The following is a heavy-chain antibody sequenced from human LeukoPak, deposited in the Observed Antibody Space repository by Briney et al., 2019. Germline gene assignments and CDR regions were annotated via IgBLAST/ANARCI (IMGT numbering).Heavy chain of an antibody. J-gene: IGHJ4*02. V-gene: IGHV4-59*01. CDR2: IYYSGST. Sequence: SETLSLTCTVSGGSISSYYWSWIRQPPGKGLEWSGYIYYSGSTNYNPSLQSRVTISVDTSKNQFSLKLSSVTAADTAVYYCARGATLGYWGQGTLVTVSS. D-gene: IGHD3-16*01. CDR1: GGSISSYY. CDR3: ARGATLGY.